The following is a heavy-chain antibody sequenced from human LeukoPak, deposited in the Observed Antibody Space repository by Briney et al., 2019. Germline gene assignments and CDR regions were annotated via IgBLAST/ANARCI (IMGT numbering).Heavy chain of an antibody. Sequence: SETLSLTCTVSGGSISSYYWSWIRQPAGKGLEWIGRIYTSGSTNYNPSLKSRVTMSVDTSKNQFSLKLSSVTAADTAVYYCAREYSYGYAGTYYYGMDVWGQGTTVTVSS. CDR1: GGSISSYY. D-gene: IGHD5-18*01. CDR2: IYTSGST. CDR3: AREYSYGYAGTYYYGMDV. V-gene: IGHV4-4*07. J-gene: IGHJ6*02.